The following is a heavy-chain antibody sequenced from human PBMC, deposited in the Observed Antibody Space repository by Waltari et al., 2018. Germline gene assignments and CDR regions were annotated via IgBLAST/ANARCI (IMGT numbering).Heavy chain of an antibody. D-gene: IGHD7-27*01. CDR3: ARFPFWAYYGMDV. Sequence: QVQLQESGPGLVKPSQTLSLTCTVSGGSISSGSYYWSWIRQPAGKGLEWIGYIYTSGSTNYNPSLKSRVTISVDTSKNQFSLKRSSVTAADTAVYYCARFPFWAYYGMDVWGQGTTVTVSS. J-gene: IGHJ6*02. CDR2: IYTSGST. CDR1: GGSISSGSYY. V-gene: IGHV4-61*09.